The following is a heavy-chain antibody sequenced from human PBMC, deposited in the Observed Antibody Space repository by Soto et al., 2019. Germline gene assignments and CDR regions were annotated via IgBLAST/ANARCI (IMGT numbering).Heavy chain of an antibody. Sequence: QVQLVESGGGVVQPGRSLRLSCAASGFTFSSYGMHWVRQAPGKGLEWVAVIWYDGSNKYYADSVKGRFTISRDNSKNPLYLKMNSLRAEDTAVYYCARDGGSLWFGELWTPPLDYWGQGTLVTVSS. J-gene: IGHJ4*02. V-gene: IGHV3-33*01. CDR3: ARDGGSLWFGELWTPPLDY. CDR1: GFTFSSYG. CDR2: IWYDGSNK. D-gene: IGHD3-10*01.